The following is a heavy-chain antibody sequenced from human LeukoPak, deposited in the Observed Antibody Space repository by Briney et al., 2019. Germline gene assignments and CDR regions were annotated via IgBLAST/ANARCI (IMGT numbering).Heavy chain of an antibody. CDR1: GGTFSSYA. V-gene: IGHV1-69*04. J-gene: IGHJ4*02. CDR3: ARGRDGYNVYYFDY. Sequence: ASVKVSCKASGGTFSSYAISWVRQAPGQGLEWMGRVIPILGIANYAQKFQGRVTITADKSTSTAYMELSSLRSEDTAVYYCARGRDGYNVYYFDYWGQGTLVTVSS. D-gene: IGHD5-24*01. CDR2: VIPILGIA.